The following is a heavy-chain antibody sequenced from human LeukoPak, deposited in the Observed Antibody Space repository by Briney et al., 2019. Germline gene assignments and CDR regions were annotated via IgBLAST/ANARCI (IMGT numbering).Heavy chain of an antibody. V-gene: IGHV4-61*01. J-gene: IGHJ6*03. CDR1: GASISSSSYY. Sequence: SETLSLTCTVSGASISSSSYYWSWIRQPPGKGLEWIGYIYYSGSTNYNPSLKSRVTISVDTSKNQFSLKLSSVTAADTAVYYCARVGYDSSGYPTYYYYYMDVWGKGTTVTVSS. CDR3: ARVGYDSSGYPTYYYYYMDV. CDR2: IYYSGST. D-gene: IGHD3-22*01.